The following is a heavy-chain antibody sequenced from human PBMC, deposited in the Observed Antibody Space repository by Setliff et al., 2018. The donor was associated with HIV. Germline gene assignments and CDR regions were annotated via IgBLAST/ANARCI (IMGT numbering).Heavy chain of an antibody. V-gene: IGHV4-34*01. CDR3: ARQVGGGSWYLDL. CDR2: IYYSGST. D-gene: IGHD3-16*01. J-gene: IGHJ2*01. Sequence: PSETLSLTCAVYGGSFSDYYWSWIRQPPGKGLEWIGYIYYSGSTYYNPSLKSRVTISVDTSKNEFSLNLSSVTAADTAVYYCARQVGGGSWYLDLWGRGTLVTVS. CDR1: GGSFSDYY.